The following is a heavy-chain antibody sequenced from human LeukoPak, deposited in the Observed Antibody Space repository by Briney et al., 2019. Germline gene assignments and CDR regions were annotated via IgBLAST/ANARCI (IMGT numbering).Heavy chain of an antibody. V-gene: IGHV3-23*01. CDR2: ISATGGST. CDR3: EKGPLIGWYYFDS. Sequence: GGSLRLSCAASGFTFSSYAMGWVRQAPGKGLEWVSAISATGGSTFYADSVKGRFTISRDNSKNTLYLQMNSVRAEDTAVYYCEKGPLIGWYYFDSWGQGTLVTVSS. CDR1: GFTFSSYA. D-gene: IGHD2-15*01. J-gene: IGHJ4*02.